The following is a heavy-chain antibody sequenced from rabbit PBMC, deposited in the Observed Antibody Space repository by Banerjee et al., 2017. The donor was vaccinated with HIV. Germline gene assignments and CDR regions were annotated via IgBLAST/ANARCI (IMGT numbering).Heavy chain of an antibody. CDR3: ARGGYYAGDGFNL. CDR2: ISPSSGSA. D-gene: IGHD4-2*01. J-gene: IGHJ4*01. Sequence: QSLEESGGDLVKPGASLTLTCTASGFSFSSSYWMCWVRQAPGKGLECIACISPSSGSAYYASWAKGRFTSSKTSSTAVTLQMTSLTAADTATYFCARGGYYAGDGFNLWGPGTLVTVS. CDR1: GFSFSSSYW. V-gene: IGHV1S40*01.